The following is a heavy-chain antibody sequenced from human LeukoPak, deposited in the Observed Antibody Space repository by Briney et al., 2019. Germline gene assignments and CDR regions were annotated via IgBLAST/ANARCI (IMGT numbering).Heavy chain of an antibody. CDR1: GYTFTGYY. Sequence: GASVKVSCKASGYTFTGYYMHWVRQAPGQGLEWMGWINPNSGGTNYAQKFQGRVTMTRDTSSSTAYMELSSLRSDDTAVYYCARDWQYYDNIWGSYRHFHYWGQGTLVTVSS. CDR2: INPNSGGT. CDR3: ARDWQYYDNIWGSYRHFHY. V-gene: IGHV1-2*02. J-gene: IGHJ4*02. D-gene: IGHD3-16*02.